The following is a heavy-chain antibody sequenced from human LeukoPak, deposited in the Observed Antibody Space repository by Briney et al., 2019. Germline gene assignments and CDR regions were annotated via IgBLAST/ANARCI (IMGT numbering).Heavy chain of an antibody. V-gene: IGHV1-69*05. D-gene: IGHD1-20*01. CDR3: ASNYNWNDVSFDY. J-gene: IGHJ4*02. CDR1: GGTFSSYA. Sequence: SVKVSCKASGGTFSSYAISWVRQAPGQGLEWTGGIIPIFGTANYAQKFQGRVTITTDESTSTAYMELSSLRSEDTAVYYCASNYNWNDVSFDYWGQGTLVTVSS. CDR2: IIPIFGTA.